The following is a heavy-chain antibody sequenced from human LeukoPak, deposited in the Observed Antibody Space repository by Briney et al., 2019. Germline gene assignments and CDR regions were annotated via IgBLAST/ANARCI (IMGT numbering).Heavy chain of an antibody. Sequence: SVTLSCTPTGGTVSSYTISWVRQPPGQGIEWMGGIIPIFGTANYAQKFQGRVTITADESTSTAYMELSSLRSEDTAVYYCARGWIQLWVHAPFDYWGQGTLVTVSS. D-gene: IGHD5-18*01. CDR2: IIPIFGTA. CDR3: ARGWIQLWVHAPFDY. CDR1: GGTVSSYT. J-gene: IGHJ4*02. V-gene: IGHV1-69*13.